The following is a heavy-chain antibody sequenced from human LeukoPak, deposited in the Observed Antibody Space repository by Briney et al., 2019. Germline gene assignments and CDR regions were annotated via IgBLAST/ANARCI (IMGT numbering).Heavy chain of an antibody. V-gene: IGHV4-59*08. CDR2: IYSSGTT. Sequence: SETLSLTCTVSGGSIKTYYWSCLRQPPGKGLEFFGYIYSSGTTDYNPSLKSRVVISIDTSGSQFSLKMTSVTAADTAVYYCARRGTPYYYYYMDVWGKGTTVTVSS. J-gene: IGHJ6*03. CDR1: GGSIKTYY. D-gene: IGHD3-16*01. CDR3: ARRGTPYYYYYMDV.